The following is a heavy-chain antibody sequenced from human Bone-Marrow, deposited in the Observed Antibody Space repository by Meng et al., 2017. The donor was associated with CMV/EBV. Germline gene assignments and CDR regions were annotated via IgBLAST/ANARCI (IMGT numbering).Heavy chain of an antibody. CDR1: GFTFSSYG. Sequence: GESLKISCAASGFTFSSYGMHWARQAPGKGLEWVAFIRYDGSNKYYADSVKGRFTISRDNSKNTLYLQMNSLRAEDTAVYYCAKDLALLTIFGVGDYWGQGTLVTVSS. CDR3: AKDLALLTIFGVGDY. D-gene: IGHD3-3*01. J-gene: IGHJ4*02. CDR2: IRYDGSNK. V-gene: IGHV3-30*02.